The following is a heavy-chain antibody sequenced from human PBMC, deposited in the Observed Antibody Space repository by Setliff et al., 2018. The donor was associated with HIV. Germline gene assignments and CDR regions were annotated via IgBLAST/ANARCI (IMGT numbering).Heavy chain of an antibody. D-gene: IGHD3-3*02. CDR2: IYWDDDK. Sequence: ESGPTLVNPTPTLTLTCTFSGFSLSTSGVCVGWTLQPPGKALEWLALIYWDDDKRYSPSLKSRLTITKDTSKNQVVLTMTNMDPVDTATYYCAHILQDPPSHFYYYFYMDVWGKGTTVTVSS. CDR1: GFSLSTSGVC. CDR3: AHILQDPPSHFYYYFYMDV. J-gene: IGHJ6*03. V-gene: IGHV2-5*02.